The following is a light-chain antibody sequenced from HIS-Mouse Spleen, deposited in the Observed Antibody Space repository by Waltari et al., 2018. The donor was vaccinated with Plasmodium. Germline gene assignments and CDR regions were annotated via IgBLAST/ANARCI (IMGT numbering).Light chain of an antibody. CDR1: QRISSY. J-gene: IGKJ4*01. V-gene: IGKV1-39*01. CDR2: AAS. CDR3: QQSYSTPPT. Sequence: DIQLTQSPSSLSASVADRVTITCRASQRISSYLNWYQQKPGKAPKLLIYAASSLQSGVPSRFSGSGSGTDFTLTISSLQPEDFATYYCQQSYSTPPTFGGGTKVEIK.